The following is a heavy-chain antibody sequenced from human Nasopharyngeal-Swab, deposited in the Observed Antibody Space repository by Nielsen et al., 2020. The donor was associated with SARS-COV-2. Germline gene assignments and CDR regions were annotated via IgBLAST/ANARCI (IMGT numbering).Heavy chain of an antibody. Sequence: GGSLRLSCVASGFTFSNNWMHWVRQAPGKGLEWVSHINSPGTSTTYADSVQGRFTISRDNAKNTLYLQLNSLRGEDTALYFCARDVGGATDFRGQGTLVTVSS. D-gene: IGHD3-10*01. CDR1: GFTFSNNW. CDR2: INSPGTST. CDR3: ARDVGGATDF. J-gene: IGHJ4*02. V-gene: IGHV3-74*01.